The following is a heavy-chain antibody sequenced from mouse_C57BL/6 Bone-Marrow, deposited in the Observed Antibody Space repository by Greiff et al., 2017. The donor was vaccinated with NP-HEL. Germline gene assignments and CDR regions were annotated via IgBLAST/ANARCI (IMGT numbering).Heavy chain of an antibody. D-gene: IGHD1-1*01. CDR1: GFTFSSYA. CDR3: ARDPYYGSSSWYFDV. J-gene: IGHJ1*03. Sequence: EVMLVESGGGLVKPGGSLKLSCAASGFTFSSYAMSWVRQTPEKRLEWVATISDGGSYTYYPDNVKGRFTISRDNAKNNLYLQMSHLKSEDTAMYYCARDPYYGSSSWYFDVWGTGTTVTVSS. CDR2: ISDGGSYT. V-gene: IGHV5-4*01.